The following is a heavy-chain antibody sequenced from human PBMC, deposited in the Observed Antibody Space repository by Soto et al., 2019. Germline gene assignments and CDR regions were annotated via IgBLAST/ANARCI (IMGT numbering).Heavy chain of an antibody. CDR3: VRTSLVVAAATREDY. CDR2: INSDGSST. CDR1: GFTFSSYG. Sequence: GGSLRLSCAASGFTFSSYGMHWVRQAPGKGLVWVSRINSDGSSTSCADSVKGRFTISRDNAKNTLYLQMNSLRAEDAAVYYCVRTSLVVAAATREDYWGQGTLVTVSS. J-gene: IGHJ4*02. V-gene: IGHV3-74*01. D-gene: IGHD2-15*01.